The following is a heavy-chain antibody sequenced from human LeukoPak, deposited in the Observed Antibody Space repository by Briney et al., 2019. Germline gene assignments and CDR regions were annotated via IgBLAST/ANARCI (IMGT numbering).Heavy chain of an antibody. D-gene: IGHD6-6*01. J-gene: IGHJ4*02. CDR2: ISSSSSTI. V-gene: IGHV3-48*01. Sequence: GGSLRLSCAASGFTFSSYSMNWVRQAPGKGLEWVSYISSSSSTIYYADSVKGRFTISRDNAKNSLYLQMNSLRAGDTAVYYCARDGPPWAAQSFDYWGQGTLVTVSS. CDR3: ARDGPPWAAQSFDY. CDR1: GFTFSSYS.